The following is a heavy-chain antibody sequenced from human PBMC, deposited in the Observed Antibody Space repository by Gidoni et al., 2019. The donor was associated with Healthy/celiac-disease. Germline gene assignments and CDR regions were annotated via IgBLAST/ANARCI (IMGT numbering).Heavy chain of an antibody. J-gene: IGHJ4*02. Sequence: EVQLLESGGRLVHPGGSLRLSCAASGFACSSSAMRWVRPAPGKVLEGVSAISGSVGSTYYADYVKGRFTISRDNSKNTLYLQMNSLRAEDTAVYYCAKTAYDSSGYYLGAYYWGQGTLVTVSS. CDR1: GFACSSSA. CDR3: AKTAYDSSGYYLGAYY. CDR2: ISGSVGST. D-gene: IGHD3-22*01. V-gene: IGHV3-23*01.